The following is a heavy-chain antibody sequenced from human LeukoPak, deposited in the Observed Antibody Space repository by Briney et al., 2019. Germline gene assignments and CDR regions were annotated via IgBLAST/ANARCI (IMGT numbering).Heavy chain of an antibody. D-gene: IGHD3-3*01. J-gene: IGHJ2*01. CDR2: ISSSSTYI. V-gene: IGHV3-21*01. CDR1: GFTFSSYS. Sequence: GGSLRLSCAASGFTFSSYSMNWVRQAPGKGLEWVSSISSSSTYIYYAGSVKGRFTISRDNAKTSLFLQMNSLRAEDTAVYYCARDKGTEGLLPRGDWYFDLWGRGTLVTVSS. CDR3: ARDKGTEGLLPRGDWYFDL.